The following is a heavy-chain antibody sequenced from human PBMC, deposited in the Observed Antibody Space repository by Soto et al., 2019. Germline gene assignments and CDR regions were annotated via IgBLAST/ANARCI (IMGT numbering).Heavy chain of an antibody. D-gene: IGHD3-3*01. CDR1: GYTFTSYG. Sequence: ASVKVSCKASGYTFTSYGISWVRQAPGQGLEWMGWISAYNGNTNYAQKLQGRVTMTTDTSTSTAYMVLRSLRSDDTAVYFYARASYYDFWSSSGGGYYYYFGMNVWGQGITVTVSS. J-gene: IGHJ6*02. V-gene: IGHV1-18*01. CDR2: ISAYNGNT. CDR3: ARASYYDFWSSSGGGYYYYFGMNV.